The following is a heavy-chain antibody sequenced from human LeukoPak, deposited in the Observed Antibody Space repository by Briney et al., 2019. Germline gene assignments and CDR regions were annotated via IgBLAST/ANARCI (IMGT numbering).Heavy chain of an antibody. CDR2: IYYSGST. CDR1: GGSISSYY. V-gene: IGHV4-59*01. CDR3: ARGTYSSSVVY. Sequence: SETLSLTCTVSGGSISSYYWSWIRQPPGKGLEWIGYIYYSGSTNYNPSLKSRVTISVDTSKNQFSLKLSSVTAADTAVYYCARGTYSSSVVYWGQGTLVTVSS. D-gene: IGHD6-13*01. J-gene: IGHJ4*02.